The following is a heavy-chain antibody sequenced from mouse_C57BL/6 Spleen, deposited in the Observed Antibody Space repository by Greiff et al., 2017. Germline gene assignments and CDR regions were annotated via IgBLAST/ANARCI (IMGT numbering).Heavy chain of an antibody. D-gene: IGHD1-1*01. Sequence: EVKLQQSGAELVKPGASVKLSCTASGFNIKDYYMHWLKQKTEQGLEWIGSIDPEDGETKYAPKFQGKATITADTSSNTADLQLSSLTSEDTAVYYCARGGIYYGSSDFDYWRQGTTLTVS. V-gene: IGHV14-2*01. CDR1: GFNIKDYY. J-gene: IGHJ2*01. CDR2: IDPEDGET. CDR3: ARGGIYYGSSDFDY.